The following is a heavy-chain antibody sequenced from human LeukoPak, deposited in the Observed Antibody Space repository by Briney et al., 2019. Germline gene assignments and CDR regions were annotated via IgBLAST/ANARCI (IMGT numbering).Heavy chain of an antibody. CDR2: ISGSGGST. V-gene: IGHV3-23*01. D-gene: IGHD3-22*01. J-gene: IGHJ4*02. Sequence: GGSLRLSCAASGFTFSSYGMSRVRQAPGKGLEWVSAISGSGGSTYYADSVKGRFTISRDNSKNTLYLQMNSLRAEDTAVYYCAKDRPQYYYDSSGYYYWGQGTLVTVSS. CDR1: GFTFSSYG. CDR3: AKDRPQYYYDSSGYYY.